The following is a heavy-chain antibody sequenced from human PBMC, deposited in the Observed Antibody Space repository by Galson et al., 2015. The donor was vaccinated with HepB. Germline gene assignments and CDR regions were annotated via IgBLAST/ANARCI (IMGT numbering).Heavy chain of an antibody. CDR2: ISSSSSTI. J-gene: IGHJ4*02. CDR1: GFTSSSYS. V-gene: IGHV3-48*02. D-gene: IGHD5-12*01. CDR3: ARDLGFFIVATTHFDY. Sequence: SLRLSCAASGFTSSSYSMNWVRQAPGKGLEWVSYISSSSSTIYYADSVKGRFTISRDNAKNSLYLQMNSLRDEDTAVYYCARDLGFFIVATTHFDYWGQGTLVTVSS.